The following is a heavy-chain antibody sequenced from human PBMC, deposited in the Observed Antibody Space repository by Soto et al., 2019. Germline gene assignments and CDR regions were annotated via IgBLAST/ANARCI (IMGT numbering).Heavy chain of an antibody. CDR3: ASGLGYCSGGSCYSGYYYGMDV. D-gene: IGHD2-15*01. V-gene: IGHV4-31*03. J-gene: IGHJ6*02. Sequence: PSETLSLTCTVSGGSISSGGYYWIWIRQHPGKGLEWIGYIYYSGSTYYNPSLKSRVTISVDTSKNQFSLKLSSVTAADTAVYYCASGLGYCSGGSCYSGYYYGMDVWGQGTTVTVSS. CDR2: IYYSGST. CDR1: GGSISSGGYY.